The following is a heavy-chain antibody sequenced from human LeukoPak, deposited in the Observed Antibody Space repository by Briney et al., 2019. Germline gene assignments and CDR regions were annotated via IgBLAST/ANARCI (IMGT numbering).Heavy chain of an antibody. CDR2: ISSSSSYI. V-gene: IGHV3-21*01. CDR3: ARGYYSSGWYLFDY. CDR1: GFSFSSHA. D-gene: IGHD6-19*01. Sequence: GGSLTLSCAASGFSFSSHAMSWVRQAPGKGLEWVSSISSSSSYIYYADSVKGRFTISRDNAKNSLYLQMNSLRAEDTAVYYCARGYYSSGWYLFDYWGQGTLVTVSS. J-gene: IGHJ4*02.